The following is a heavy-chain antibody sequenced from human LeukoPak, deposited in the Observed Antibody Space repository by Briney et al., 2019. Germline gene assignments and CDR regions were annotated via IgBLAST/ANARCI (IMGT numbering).Heavy chain of an antibody. CDR2: ISSSSSTI. J-gene: IGHJ4*02. CDR1: GFTFSSYS. D-gene: IGHD5-12*01. V-gene: IGHV3-48*01. Sequence: GGSLRLSCAASGFTFSSYSMNWVRQAPGKGLEWVSYISSSSSTIYYADSVKGRFTISRDNAKNSLYLQMNSLRAEDTAVYYCARDGGAPWLRSGCYFDYWGQGTLVTVSS. CDR3: ARDGGAPWLRSGCYFDY.